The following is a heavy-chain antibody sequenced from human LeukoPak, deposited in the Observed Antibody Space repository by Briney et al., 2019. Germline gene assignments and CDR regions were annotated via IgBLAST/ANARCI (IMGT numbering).Heavy chain of an antibody. Sequence: SETLSLTCTVSGGSISSYYWSWIRQPPGKGLEWIGYIYYSGSTNYNPSLKSRLTLSQDTSKNQVYLRLTSVTAADTAVYYCARDGGGNRNFDYWGQGTLVTVSS. CDR1: GGSISSYY. CDR2: IYYSGST. J-gene: IGHJ4*02. CDR3: ARDGGGNRNFDY. V-gene: IGHV4-59*12. D-gene: IGHD4-23*01.